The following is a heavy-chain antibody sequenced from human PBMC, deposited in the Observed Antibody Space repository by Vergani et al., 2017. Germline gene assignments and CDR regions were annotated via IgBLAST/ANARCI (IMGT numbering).Heavy chain of an antibody. Sequence: EVQLVESGGGLVKPGGSLRLSCAASGFTFSSYSMNWVRQAPGKGLEWVSSISSSSSYIYYADSVQGRFTISRDNAKNSLYLQMNSLRAEDTAVYYCASGGTKFDYWGQGTLVTVSS. J-gene: IGHJ4*02. CDR2: ISSSSSYI. D-gene: IGHD1/OR15-1a*01. V-gene: IGHV3-21*01. CDR3: ASGGTKFDY. CDR1: GFTFSSYS.